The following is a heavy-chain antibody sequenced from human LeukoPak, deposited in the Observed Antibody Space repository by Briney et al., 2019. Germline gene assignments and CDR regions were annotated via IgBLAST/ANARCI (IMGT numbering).Heavy chain of an antibody. CDR3: AREPYSYAQG. J-gene: IGHJ4*02. V-gene: IGHV3-21*01. D-gene: IGHD5-18*01. Sequence: PGGSLRLSCAASGFTFSSYSMNWVRQAPGEGLEWVSSISSSSSYIYYADSVKGRFTISTDHAKNSLYLQMNSLRAEDTAVYYCAREPYSYAQGWGKGTVVTVS. CDR1: GFTFSSYS. CDR2: ISSSSSYI.